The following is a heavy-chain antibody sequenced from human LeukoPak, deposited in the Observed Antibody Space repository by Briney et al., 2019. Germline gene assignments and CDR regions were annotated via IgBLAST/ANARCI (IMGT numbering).Heavy chain of an antibody. J-gene: IGHJ6*02. CDR2: MNPNSGNT. CDR1: GCTFTSYD. V-gene: IGHV1-8*01. Sequence: GASVKVSCKASGCTFTSYDINWVRQATGQGLEWMGWMNPNSGNTGYAQKFQGRVTMTRNTSISTAYMELSSLRSEDTAVYYCARGRNTIFGVVTPPLYYYYGMDVWGQGTTVTVSS. CDR3: ARGRNTIFGVVTPPLYYYYGMDV. D-gene: IGHD3-3*01.